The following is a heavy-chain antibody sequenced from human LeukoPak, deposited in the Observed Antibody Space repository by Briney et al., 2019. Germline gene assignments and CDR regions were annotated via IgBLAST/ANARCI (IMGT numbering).Heavy chain of an antibody. Sequence: GGSLRLSCAASGFTFSSYSMNWVRQAPGKGLEWVSSISSRSSYIYYADSVKGRFTISRDNAKNSLYLQMNSLRAEDTAVYYCARDDYYYDSSGYYLGGWFDPWGQGTLVTVSS. D-gene: IGHD3-22*01. CDR2: ISSRSSYI. J-gene: IGHJ5*02. CDR1: GFTFSSYS. V-gene: IGHV3-21*01. CDR3: ARDDYYYDSSGYYLGGWFDP.